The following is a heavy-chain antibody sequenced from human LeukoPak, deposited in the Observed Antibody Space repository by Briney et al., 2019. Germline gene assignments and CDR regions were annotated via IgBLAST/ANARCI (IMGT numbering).Heavy chain of an antibody. CDR3: AREVGSGYDRFDY. CDR2: ISSSGSTI. Sequence: GGSLRLSCAASGFTFSSYEMNWVRQAPGEGLEWVSYISSSGSTIYYADSVKGRFTISRDNAKNSLYLQMNSLRAEDTAVYYCAREVGSGYDRFDYWGQGTLVTVSS. J-gene: IGHJ4*02. CDR1: GFTFSSYE. D-gene: IGHD5-12*01. V-gene: IGHV3-48*03.